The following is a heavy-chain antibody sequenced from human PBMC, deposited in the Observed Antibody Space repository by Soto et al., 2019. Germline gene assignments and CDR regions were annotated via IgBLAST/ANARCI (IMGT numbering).Heavy chain of an antibody. CDR2: ISWNSGAI. CDR3: AKAVVAGDYFGF. V-gene: IGHV3-9*01. CDR1: GFTFDDYA. J-gene: IGHJ4*02. D-gene: IGHD2-15*01. Sequence: GGSLRLSCAASGFTFDDYAMHWVRQAPGEGLEWVSGISWNSGAIDYADSVKGRFTISRDNARNSLYLQMNSLRPEDTALYYCAKAVVAGDYFGFWGQGTLVTVSS.